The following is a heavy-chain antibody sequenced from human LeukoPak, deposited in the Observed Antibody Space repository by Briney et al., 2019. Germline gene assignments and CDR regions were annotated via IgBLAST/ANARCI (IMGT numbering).Heavy chain of an antibody. CDR3: AKDRGGLDSSGYSDV. V-gene: IGHV3-30*02. J-gene: IGHJ6*04. Sequence: PGGSLRLSCAASGFTFSSYGMHWVRQAPGKGLEWVAFIRYDGSNKYYADSVKGRFTISRDSSKNTLYLQMNSLRAEDTAVYYCAKDRGGLDSSGYSDVWGKGTTVTVSS. CDR2: IRYDGSNK. D-gene: IGHD3-22*01. CDR1: GFTFSSYG.